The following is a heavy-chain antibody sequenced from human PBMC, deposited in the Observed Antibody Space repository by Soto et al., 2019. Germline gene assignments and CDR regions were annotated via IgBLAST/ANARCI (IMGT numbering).Heavy chain of an antibody. CDR3: ARRFGSYYFDY. V-gene: IGHV4-59*08. CDR1: GGSITSND. Sequence: SETLSLTCTVSGGSITSNDWSWIRQPPGKGLEWIGYIYSSGNINYNSSLKSRVTISVDASKSQFSLKLSSVTAADTAVYYCARRFGSYYFDYWGQGTLVTVSS. D-gene: IGHD6-6*01. CDR2: IYSSGNI. J-gene: IGHJ4*02.